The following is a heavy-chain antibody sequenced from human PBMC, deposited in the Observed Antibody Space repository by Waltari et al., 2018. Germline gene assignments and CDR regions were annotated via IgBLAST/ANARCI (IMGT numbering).Heavy chain of an antibody. D-gene: IGHD6-19*01. CDR3: ARMYSSGWYGAFDI. Sequence: WSWIRQNPGKGLCWIGYMYYSGSTYYNPSLKSRVTISVDTSKTEFSLKLSSVTAADTAVYYCARMYSSGWYGAFDIWGQGTMVTVSS. J-gene: IGHJ3*02. V-gene: IGHV4-31*02. CDR2: MYYSGST.